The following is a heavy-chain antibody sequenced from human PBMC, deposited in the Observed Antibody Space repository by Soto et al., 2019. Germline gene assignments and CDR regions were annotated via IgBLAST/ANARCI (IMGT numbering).Heavy chain of an antibody. CDR2: IKEDGSEQ. CDR3: ARIWEHSSAY. D-gene: IGHD6-19*01. J-gene: IGHJ4*02. CDR1: GFTFSSYW. V-gene: IGHV3-7*01. Sequence: EVQLVESGGCLVQPGGSLRLSCAASGFTFSSYWMGWVRQAPGRGLEWVATIKEDGSEQYYVDSVKGRFTISRDNAKNSLYLQMNSLRAEDTAVHYCARIWEHSSAYWGQGTPVTVSA.